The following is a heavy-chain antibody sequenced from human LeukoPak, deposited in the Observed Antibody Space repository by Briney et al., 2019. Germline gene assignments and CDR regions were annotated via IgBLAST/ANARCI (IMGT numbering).Heavy chain of an antibody. Sequence: GALRLSCAASGFTFSSYAMHWVRQAPGKGLEWVAVISYDGSNKYYADSVKGRFTISRDNSKNTLYLQMNSLRAEDSAVYYCARDFFHSDISRPFDYWGQGTLVTVSS. D-gene: IGHD3-3*02. CDR1: GFTFSSYA. V-gene: IGHV3-30*04. J-gene: IGHJ4*02. CDR3: ARDFFHSDISRPFDY. CDR2: ISYDGSNK.